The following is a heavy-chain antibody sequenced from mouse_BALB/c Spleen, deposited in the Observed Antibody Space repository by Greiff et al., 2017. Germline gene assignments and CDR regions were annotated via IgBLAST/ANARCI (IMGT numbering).Heavy chain of an antibody. CDR1: GFTFSSYA. J-gene: IGHJ4*01. CDR2: ISSGGST. Sequence: VQLKESGGGLVKPGGSLKLSCAASGFTFSSYAMSWVRQTPEKRLEWVASISSGGSTYYPDSVKGRFTISRDNARNILYLQMSSLRSEDTAMYYCARGGNDYDVRDAMDYWGQGTSVTVSS. V-gene: IGHV5-6-5*01. D-gene: IGHD2-4*01. CDR3: ARGGNDYDVRDAMDY.